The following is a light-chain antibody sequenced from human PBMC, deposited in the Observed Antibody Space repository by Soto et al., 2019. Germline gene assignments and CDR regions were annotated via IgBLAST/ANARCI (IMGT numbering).Light chain of an antibody. CDR3: QQHVT. CDR2: GAS. Sequence: EIVMTQSPATLSVSPGERATLSCRASQSVSSNLAWYQQKPGQAPRLLIYGASTRATGIPARFSGSGSGTEFTLTISSPQSEDFAVYYCQQHVTFGQGTKVDIK. J-gene: IGKJ1*01. CDR1: QSVSSN. V-gene: IGKV3-15*01.